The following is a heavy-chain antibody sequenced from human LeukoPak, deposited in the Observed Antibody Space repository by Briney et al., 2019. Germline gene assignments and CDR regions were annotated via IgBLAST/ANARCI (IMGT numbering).Heavy chain of an antibody. CDR1: GGSIGSGTYY. Sequence: SETLSLTCTVSGGSIGSGTYYWGWIRQSPGKGLEWIGSIYYSGSTYYNPSLKSRVTISVDTSKSQFSLKLSSVTAADTAVYYCARGGSSYMITFGGVIAPFDYWGQGTLVTVSS. CDR3: ARGGSSYMITFGGVIAPFDY. CDR2: IYYSGST. D-gene: IGHD3-16*02. J-gene: IGHJ4*02. V-gene: IGHV4-39*07.